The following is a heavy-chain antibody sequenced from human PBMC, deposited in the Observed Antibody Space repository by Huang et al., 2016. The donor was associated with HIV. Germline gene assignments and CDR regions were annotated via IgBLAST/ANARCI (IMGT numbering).Heavy chain of an antibody. V-gene: IGHV4-39*01. J-gene: IGHJ6*03. CDR1: GGSIRSSDYH. CDR2: IYYKRIT. D-gene: IGHD3-10*01. Sequence: QLLLQESGPGLVKLSEALALTCAVSGGSIRSSDYHWGWIRQPPGKGLEWIGSIYYKRITHYSPSLKSRVTIALDTSKNLFFLNLTSMTAADTAVYYCARHREGPVAYYSGWGSHLNYMDVWGRGRTVVVSS. CDR3: ARHREGPVAYYSGWGSHLNYMDV.